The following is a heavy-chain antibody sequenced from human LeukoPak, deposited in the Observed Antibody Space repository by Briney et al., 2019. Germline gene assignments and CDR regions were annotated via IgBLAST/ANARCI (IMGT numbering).Heavy chain of an antibody. J-gene: IGHJ4*02. CDR1: GYSFTSYW. D-gene: IGHD3-22*01. V-gene: IGHV5-51*01. CDR2: IYPGDSYI. Sequence: GESLKISCKGSGYSFTSYWIGWVRQMPGKGLEWMGIIYPGDSYIRFSPSLQGQVTISADKSISTAYLQWSSLKASDTAMYYCARTYYPDSSGYALDYWGQGTLVTVSS. CDR3: ARTYYPDSSGYALDY.